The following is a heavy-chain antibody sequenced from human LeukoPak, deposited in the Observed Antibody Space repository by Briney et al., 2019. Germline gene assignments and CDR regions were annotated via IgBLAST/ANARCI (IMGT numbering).Heavy chain of an antibody. V-gene: IGHV4-59*01. CDR3: ARRHCSSTNCYGDAFDI. CDR1: GGSISSYY. Sequence: SETLSLTCTVSGGSISSYYWSWIRQPPGKGLEWIGYIYYSGSTNYNPSLKSRVTISVDTSKNQFSLKLSSVTAADTAVYYCARRHCSSTNCYGDAFDIWGQGTMVTVSS. CDR2: IYYSGST. J-gene: IGHJ3*02. D-gene: IGHD2-2*01.